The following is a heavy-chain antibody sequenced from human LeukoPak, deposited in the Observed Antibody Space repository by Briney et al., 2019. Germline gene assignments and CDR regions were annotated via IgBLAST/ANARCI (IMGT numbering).Heavy chain of an antibody. CDR2: INSNSGGT. Sequence: ASVKVSCKASGYTFTGYYMHWVRQAPGQGLEWMGWINSNSGGTNYAQKFQGRVTMTRDTSISTAYMELSRLTSDDTAVYYCARACGWHDYGMDVWGQETTVTVSS. D-gene: IGHD6-19*01. CDR1: GYTFTGYY. V-gene: IGHV1-2*02. CDR3: ARACGWHDYGMDV. J-gene: IGHJ6*02.